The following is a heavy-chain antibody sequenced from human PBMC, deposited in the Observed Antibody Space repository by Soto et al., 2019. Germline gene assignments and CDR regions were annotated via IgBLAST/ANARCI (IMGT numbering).Heavy chain of an antibody. J-gene: IGHJ6*03. CDR2: IDWDDDK. V-gene: IGHV2-70*04. Sequence: FAGCSISKNEMRFIWIRQPTGKALEWLARIDWDDDKFYSTYLKTRLTISKDTSKNQVVLTMTNVDSVDTATYCFGGYVAVTEVWGKGT. CDR3: GGYVAVTEV. D-gene: IGHD2-15*01. CDR1: GCSISKNEMR.